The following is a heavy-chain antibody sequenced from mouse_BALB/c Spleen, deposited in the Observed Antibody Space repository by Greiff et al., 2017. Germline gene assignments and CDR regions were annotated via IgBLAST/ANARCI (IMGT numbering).Heavy chain of an antibody. CDR3: ARSLEN. CDR2: ISSGSSTI. V-gene: IGHV5-17*02. J-gene: IGHJ2*01. Sequence: EVQGVESGGGLVQPGGSRKLSCAASGFTFSSFGMHWVRQAPEKGLECVAYISSGSSTIYYADTVKGRFTISRDNPKNTLFLQMTSLRSEDTAMYYCARSLENWGQGTTLTVSS. CDR1: GFTFSSFG.